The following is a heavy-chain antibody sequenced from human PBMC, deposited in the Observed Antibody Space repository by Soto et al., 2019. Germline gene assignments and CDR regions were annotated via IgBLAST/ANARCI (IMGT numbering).Heavy chain of an antibody. CDR3: ARGNTWTGDI. J-gene: IGHJ3*02. CDR2: ISGRSNTI. CDR1: GFTFSTYS. D-gene: IGHD1-1*01. Sequence: EVQLVESGGGLVQPGGSLRVSCVASGFTFSTYSMNWVRQAPGKGLEWLSYISGRSNTIYYADSLKGRFTISRDNANNLLYLQMNSLRDEDTAVYYCARGNTWTGDIWGQGTTVTVSS. V-gene: IGHV3-48*02.